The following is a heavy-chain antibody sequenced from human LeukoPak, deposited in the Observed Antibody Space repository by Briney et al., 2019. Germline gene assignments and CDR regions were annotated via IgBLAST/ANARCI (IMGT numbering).Heavy chain of an antibody. D-gene: IGHD3-9*01. J-gene: IGHJ4*02. CDR2: INEGGSEN. CDR1: GFTLKNYG. V-gene: IGHV3-7*01. CDR3: ARGLSFDNTNYFDS. Sequence: GGSLRLSCEASGFTLKNYGMSWFGQTPGKGLEWVANINEGGSENKHVDSVRGRFTISRDNAKNSLYLQMHSLTAEDTAVYYCARGLSFDNTNYFDSWGQGALVTVSS.